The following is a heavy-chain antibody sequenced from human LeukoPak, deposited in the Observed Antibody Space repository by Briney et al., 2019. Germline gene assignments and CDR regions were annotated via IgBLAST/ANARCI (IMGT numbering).Heavy chain of an antibody. D-gene: IGHD3-22*01. J-gene: IGHJ4*02. Sequence: GGSLRLSCAASEFTFSSHSMNWVRQAPGKGLEWVSSISSSTSYLYYADSVKGRFTISRDNAKNSLYLQMDSLRAEDTAVYYCARELYYYDSRGYFDYWGQGTLVTVSS. CDR2: ISSSTSYL. CDR1: EFTFSSHS. CDR3: ARELYYYDSRGYFDY. V-gene: IGHV3-21*01.